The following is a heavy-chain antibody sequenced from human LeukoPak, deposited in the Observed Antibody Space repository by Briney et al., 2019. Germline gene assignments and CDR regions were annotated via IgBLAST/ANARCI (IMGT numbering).Heavy chain of an antibody. Sequence: SQTLSLTCAISGGSVSSNSVTWNWIRQSPSRGLEWLGRTYYRSTWYNDYAVSVRGRVTVNPDTSKNQFSLHLNSVTPEDTAVYYCARRLTQYDCFDPWGQGILVTVSS. D-gene: IGHD2-2*01. CDR3: ARRLTQYDCFDP. CDR2: TYYRSTWYN. CDR1: GGSVSSNSVT. V-gene: IGHV6-1*01. J-gene: IGHJ5*02.